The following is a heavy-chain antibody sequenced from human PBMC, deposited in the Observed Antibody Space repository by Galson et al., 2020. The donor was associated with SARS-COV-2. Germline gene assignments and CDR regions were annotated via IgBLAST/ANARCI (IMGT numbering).Heavy chain of an antibody. CDR3: AKASTMSVAVFFGF. CDR2: ISGSGGRT. CDR1: GFTFITNA. Sequence: GGSLRLSCAASGFTFITNAMSWVRQAPGKGLEWVSTISGSGGRTYYADSVKGRFTISRDNSKNTLFLQMNSLRAEDTAVYYCAKASTMSVAVFFGFWGQGTLVTVSS. V-gene: IGHV3-23*01. J-gene: IGHJ4*02. D-gene: IGHD6-19*01.